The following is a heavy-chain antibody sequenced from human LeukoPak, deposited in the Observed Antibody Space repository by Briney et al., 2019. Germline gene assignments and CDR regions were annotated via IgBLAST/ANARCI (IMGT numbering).Heavy chain of an antibody. J-gene: IGHJ6*03. CDR1: GGTFSSYA. D-gene: IGHD5-18*01. V-gene: IGHV1-69*05. CDR3: ARGVQLDYDNYYMDV. Sequence: ASVKVSCKASGGTFSSYAISWVRQAPGQGLEWMGRIIPIFGTANYAQKFQGRVAITTDESTSTAYMELSSLRSEDTAVYYCARGVQLDYDNYYMDVWGKGTTVTVSS. CDR2: IIPIFGTA.